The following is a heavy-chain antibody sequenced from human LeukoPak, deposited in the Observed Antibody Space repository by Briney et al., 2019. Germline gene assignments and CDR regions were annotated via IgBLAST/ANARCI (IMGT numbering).Heavy chain of an antibody. CDR3: ARAPGGNPRGWFDP. Sequence: ASVKVSCKASGYTFTSYGISWVRQAPGQGLEWMGWISAYNGNTNYAQKLQGRVTMTTDTSTSTAYMELRSLRSDDTAVYYCARAPGGNPRGWFDPWGQGTLVTVSS. CDR2: ISAYNGNT. D-gene: IGHD4-23*01. J-gene: IGHJ5*02. V-gene: IGHV1-18*01. CDR1: GYTFTSYG.